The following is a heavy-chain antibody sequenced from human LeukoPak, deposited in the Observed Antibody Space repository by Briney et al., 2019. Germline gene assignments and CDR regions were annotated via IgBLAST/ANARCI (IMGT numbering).Heavy chain of an antibody. Sequence: GGSLRLSCAASGFTFSSYVMHWVRQAPGKGLEWVAVISYNGSNKYYADSVKGRFTISRDNSKNTLYLQMNSLRAEDTAVYYCAKDLLGPRYFDLSGRGTLVTGSS. CDR2: ISYNGSNK. CDR3: AKDLLGPRYFDL. J-gene: IGHJ2*01. V-gene: IGHV3-30*04. CDR1: GFTFSSYV.